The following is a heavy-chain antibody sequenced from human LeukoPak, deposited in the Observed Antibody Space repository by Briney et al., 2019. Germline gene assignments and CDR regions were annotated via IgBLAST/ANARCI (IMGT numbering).Heavy chain of an antibody. CDR2: IYPGNSDT. V-gene: IGHV5-51*01. J-gene: IGHJ4*02. D-gene: IGHD6-19*01. CDR3: ARRKAVARISYFDS. CDR1: GDRFTPYW. Sequence: KRGESLKISCECSGDRFTPYWITWVRPKPGKGLEWMGIIYPGNSDTKYSPSFQGQITISADKSINTAYLQWSSLEASDTAMYYCARRKAVARISYFDSWGQGTLVTVSS.